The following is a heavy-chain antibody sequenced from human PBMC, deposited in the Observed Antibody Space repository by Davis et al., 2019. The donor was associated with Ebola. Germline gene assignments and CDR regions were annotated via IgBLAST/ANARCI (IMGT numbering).Heavy chain of an antibody. Sequence: MPSETLSLTCTVSGGSISSSSYYWGWIRQPPGKGLEWIGSIYYSGSTYYNPSLKSRVTISVDTSKNQFSLKLSSVTAADTAVYYCAREDARITIFGVVYYYYGMDVWGQGTTVTVSS. CDR3: AREDARITIFGVVYYYYGMDV. J-gene: IGHJ6*02. CDR2: IYYSGST. D-gene: IGHD3-3*01. CDR1: GGSISSSSYY. V-gene: IGHV4-39*01.